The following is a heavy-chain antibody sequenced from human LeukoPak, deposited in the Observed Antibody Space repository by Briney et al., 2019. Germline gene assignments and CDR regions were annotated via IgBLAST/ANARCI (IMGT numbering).Heavy chain of an antibody. D-gene: IGHD2/OR15-2a*01. J-gene: IGHJ1*01. CDR1: GGSVSRSNYY. V-gene: IGHV4-39*02. CDR2: INHGGGT. CDR3: AKLEYWVRY. Sequence: SETLSLTCNVSGGSVSRSNYYWAWIRQPPGKGVEWIATINHGGGTHENPSLKSRVTISVDTSTNNFSLKLSSVTAADTAVYYCAKLEYWVRYWRRGTLVSVSS.